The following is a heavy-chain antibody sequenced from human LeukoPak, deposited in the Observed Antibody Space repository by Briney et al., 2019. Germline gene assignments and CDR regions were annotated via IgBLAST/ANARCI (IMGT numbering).Heavy chain of an antibody. D-gene: IGHD3-10*01. J-gene: IGHJ5*02. Sequence: ASVKVSCKASGYTFTSYDINWVRQATGQGLEWMGWMNPNSGNTGYAQKFQGRVTMTRNTSISTAYMELSSLRSEDTAVYYCARVGVSNYGLVPGWFDPWGQGTLVTVSS. V-gene: IGHV1-8*01. CDR2: MNPNSGNT. CDR3: ARVGVSNYGLVPGWFDP. CDR1: GYTFTSYD.